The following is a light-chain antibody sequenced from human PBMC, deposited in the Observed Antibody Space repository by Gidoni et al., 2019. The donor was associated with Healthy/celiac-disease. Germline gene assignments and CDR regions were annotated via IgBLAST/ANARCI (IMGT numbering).Light chain of an antibody. V-gene: IGKV1-39*01. J-gene: IGKJ2*01. Sequence: DILMTQSPSSLSASVGARVTITCRASQSISSYLNWYQQKPGKAPKILIYAASSLQSGVPSRLSGSGSGTDVTLTISSLQPEDFATYYCQQSYSTPRYTFGQGTKLEIK. CDR2: AAS. CDR3: QQSYSTPRYT. CDR1: QSISSY.